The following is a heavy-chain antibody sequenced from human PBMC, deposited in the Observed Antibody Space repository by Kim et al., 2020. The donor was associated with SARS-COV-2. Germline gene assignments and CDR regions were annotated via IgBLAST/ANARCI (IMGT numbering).Heavy chain of an antibody. D-gene: IGHD5-12*01. V-gene: IGHV3-48*04. CDR1: GFSFSGST. CDR2: ISSGGSTI. J-gene: IGHJ4*02. CDR3: ARQQWLPY. Sequence: GGSLRLSCAASGFSFSGSTMHWVRQAPGKGLEWISFISSGGSTIYYADSVKGRFTIPRDNAKNSLSLQMNSLRAEDTAVYYCARQQWLPYWGQGTLVTVSS.